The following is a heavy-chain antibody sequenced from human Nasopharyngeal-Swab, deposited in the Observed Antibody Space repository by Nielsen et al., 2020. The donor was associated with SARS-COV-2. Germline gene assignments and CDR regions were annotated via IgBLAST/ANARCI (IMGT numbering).Heavy chain of an antibody. CDR3: ARSGDYGDGGAFDI. Sequence: GSLRLSCTVSGGSISNYYWNWIRQPPGKGLEWIGYIYHNENTGYNPSLKSRVTVSVDTSKNQFSLKLSSVTAADTAVYYCARSGDYGDGGAFDIWGQGTMVTVSS. CDR2: IYHNENT. CDR1: GGSISNYY. D-gene: IGHD4-17*01. V-gene: IGHV4-59*12. J-gene: IGHJ3*02.